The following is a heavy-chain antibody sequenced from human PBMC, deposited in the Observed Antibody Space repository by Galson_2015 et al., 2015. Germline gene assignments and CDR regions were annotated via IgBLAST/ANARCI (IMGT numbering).Heavy chain of an antibody. D-gene: IGHD1-26*01. CDR3: VGATTYYYYYGMDV. V-gene: IGHV3-7*01. Sequence: SLRLSCAASGFTFSSYWMSWVRQAPGKGLEWVANIKQDGSEKYYVDSVKGRFTISRDNAKNSLYLQMNSLRAEDTAVYYCVGATTYYYYYGMDVWGQGTTVTVSS. CDR1: GFTFSSYW. CDR2: IKQDGSEK. J-gene: IGHJ6*02.